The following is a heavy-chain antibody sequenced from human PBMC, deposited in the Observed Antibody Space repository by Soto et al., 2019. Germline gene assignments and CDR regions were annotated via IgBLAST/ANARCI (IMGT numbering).Heavy chain of an antibody. V-gene: IGHV5-51*01. CDR3: ARRVAAHPYFDF. CDR2: IFPGDSDT. J-gene: IGHJ4*02. CDR1: GYIFANYW. Sequence: GESLKISCKGSGYIFANYWIAWVRQMPGKGLEWMGIIFPGDSDTRYSPSFQGQVTISADKSINTAYLQWSSLKASDTAVYYCARRVAAHPYFDFWGQGALVTVSS. D-gene: IGHD6-6*01.